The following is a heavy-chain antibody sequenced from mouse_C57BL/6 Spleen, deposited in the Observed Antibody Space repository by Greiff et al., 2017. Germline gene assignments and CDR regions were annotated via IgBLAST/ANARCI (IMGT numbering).Heavy chain of an antibody. CDR3: ARESGNFYAMDY. V-gene: IGHV5-4*01. CDR2: ISDGGSYT. Sequence: EVKVVESGGGLVKPGGSLKLSCAASGSTFSSYAMSWVRQTPEKRLEWVASISDGGSYTYYPDNVKGRFTISRENDKNNLYLQMSHMMSEETAMYYCARESGNFYAMDYWGQGTSVTVSS. CDR1: GSTFSSYA. D-gene: IGHD2-1*01. J-gene: IGHJ4*01.